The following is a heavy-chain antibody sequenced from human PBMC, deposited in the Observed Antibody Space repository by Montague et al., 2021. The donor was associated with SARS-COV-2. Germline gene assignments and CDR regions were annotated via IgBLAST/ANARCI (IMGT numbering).Heavy chain of an antibody. J-gene: IGHJ4*02. CDR2: MHYSERP. CDR3: ARHGPYYEISTGYFRPYYFDH. CDR1: GGTLSSTSFY. V-gene: IGHV4-39*01. Sequence: SETLSLTCSVSGGTLSSTSFYWGWIRPPPGRGLEWIGTMHYSERPXYNPSLQSRVTISADRSKNRFSLNLGSVTASDTAVYYCARHGPYYEISTGYFRPYYFDHWGQGSLVTVAS. D-gene: IGHD3-9*01.